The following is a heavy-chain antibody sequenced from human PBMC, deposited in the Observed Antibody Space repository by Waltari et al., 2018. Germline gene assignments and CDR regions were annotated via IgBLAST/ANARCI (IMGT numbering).Heavy chain of an antibody. CDR1: GFTFSSYS. CDR2: ISSSSSYI. D-gene: IGHD6-19*01. J-gene: IGHJ4*02. CDR3: ARDARIAVALY. V-gene: IGHV3-21*01. Sequence: EVQLVASGGGLVKPGGSLSLSCAASGFTFSSYSMNWVRQAPGKGLEWVSSISSSSSYIYYADSVKGRFTISRDNAKNSLYLQMNSLRAEDTAVYYCARDARIAVALYWGQGTLVTVSS.